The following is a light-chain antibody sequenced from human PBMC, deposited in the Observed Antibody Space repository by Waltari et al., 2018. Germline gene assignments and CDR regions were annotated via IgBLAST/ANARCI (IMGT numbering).Light chain of an antibody. CDR2: EVS. V-gene: IGLV2-14*01. CDR1: SSDVGGYSY. Sequence: QSALTQPASVSGSLGQSITIPCTGSSSDVGGYSYVSWYQQHPGKVPKLLIYEVSNRPSGVSYRFSASKSGNTASLTISGLQPEDEADYFCSSYTEWSTRVFGTGTKVTVL. CDR3: SSYTEWSTRV. J-gene: IGLJ1*01.